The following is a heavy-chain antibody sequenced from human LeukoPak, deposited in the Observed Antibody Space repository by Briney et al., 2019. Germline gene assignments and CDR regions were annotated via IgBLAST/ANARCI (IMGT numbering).Heavy chain of an antibody. Sequence: PGGSLRLSCTASGFTFGDYGMSWFRQAPGKGLEWVGFIRSKAYGGTTEYAASVKGRFTISRDDSKSIAYLQMTSLKTEDTAVYYCTRDADGDYEVVDYWGQGTLVIVSS. CDR2: IRSKAYGGTT. CDR1: GFTFGDYG. D-gene: IGHD4-17*01. V-gene: IGHV3-49*03. J-gene: IGHJ4*02. CDR3: TRDADGDYEVVDY.